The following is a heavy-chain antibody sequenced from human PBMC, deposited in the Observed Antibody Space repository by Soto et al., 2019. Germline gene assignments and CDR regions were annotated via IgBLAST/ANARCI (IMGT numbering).Heavy chain of an antibody. CDR2: INAGNGNT. CDR3: ARDSTVTTRHYGMDV. Sequence: ASVKVSCKASGYTFTSYAMHWVRQAPGQRLEWMGWINAGNGNTKYSQKFQGRVTITRDTSASTAHMELSSLRSEDTAVYYCARDSTVTTRHYGMDVWGQGTTVTVSS. V-gene: IGHV1-3*01. J-gene: IGHJ6*02. CDR1: GYTFTSYA. D-gene: IGHD4-4*01.